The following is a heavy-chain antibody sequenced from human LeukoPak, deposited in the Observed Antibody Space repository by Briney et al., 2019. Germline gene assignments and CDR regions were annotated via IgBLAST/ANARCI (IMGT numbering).Heavy chain of an antibody. D-gene: IGHD6-13*01. CDR1: GGSISSSSYY. CDR3: ARHVSSSWADAFDI. J-gene: IGHJ3*02. Sequence: TSETLSLTCTVSGGSISSSSYYWGWLRQPPGNGPEWIGSIYYSASTYYNPSLKSRVTISVDTSKNQFSLKLSSVTAADTAVYYCARHVSSSWADAFDIWGQGTMVTVSS. V-gene: IGHV4-39*01. CDR2: IYYSAST.